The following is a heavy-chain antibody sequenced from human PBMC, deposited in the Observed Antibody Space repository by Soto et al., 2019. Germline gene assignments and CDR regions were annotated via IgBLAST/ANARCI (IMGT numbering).Heavy chain of an antibody. V-gene: IGHV3-23*01. CDR3: VKDPVSGGSGGAWFDY. D-gene: IGHD2-21*02. Sequence: GGSLRLSCAVSGFTFSNYVMTWVRQAPGKGLEWVSLMSGNGGRILYADSVKGRFTISRDNSKNTLYLQMNSLRLEDTAVYYCVKDPVSGGSGGAWFDYWGQETLGTVSS. J-gene: IGHJ4*02. CDR2: MSGNGGRI. CDR1: GFTFSNYV.